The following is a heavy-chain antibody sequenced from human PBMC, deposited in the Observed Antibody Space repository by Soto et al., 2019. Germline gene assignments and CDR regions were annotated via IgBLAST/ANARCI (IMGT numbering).Heavy chain of an antibody. Sequence: QITLKESGPTLVKPTQTHTLTCTFSGFSLRSSAVGVGWIRQPPGRALEWLALIYWDDDKRYSPSLKRRITITKDTSKPQMLLKMTMMNPVDTATYDCARGWGSGNDLQASCARWGRGTLFTVSS. V-gene: IGHV2-5*02. D-gene: IGHD6-19*01. J-gene: IGHJ2*01. CDR2: IYWDDDK. CDR3: ARGWGSGNDLQASCAR. CDR1: GFSLRSSAVG.